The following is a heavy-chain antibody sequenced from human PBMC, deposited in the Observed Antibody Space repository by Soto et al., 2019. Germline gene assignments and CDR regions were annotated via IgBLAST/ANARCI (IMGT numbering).Heavy chain of an antibody. CDR1: GFTFSSYA. Sequence: LRLSCAASGFTFSSYAMHWVRQAPGKGLEWVAVISYDGSNKYYADSVKGRFTISRDNSKNTLYLQMNSLRAEDTAVYYCARAAESAEAEYNWFDPWGQGTLVTVSS. CDR2: ISYDGSNK. J-gene: IGHJ5*02. CDR3: ARAAESAEAEYNWFDP. V-gene: IGHV3-30-3*01.